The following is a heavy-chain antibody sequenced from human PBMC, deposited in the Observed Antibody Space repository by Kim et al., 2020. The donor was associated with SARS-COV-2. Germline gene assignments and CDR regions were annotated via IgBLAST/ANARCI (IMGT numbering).Heavy chain of an antibody. V-gene: IGHV4-39*01. J-gene: IGHJ3*02. CDR1: GGSISSSSYY. CDR3: ATGRPYGSGMGGAFDI. Sequence: SETLSLTCTVSGGSISSSSYYWGWIRQPPGKGLEWIGSIYYSGSTYYNPSLKSRVTISVDTSKNQFSLKLSSVTAADTAVYYCATGRPYGSGMGGAFDIWGQGTMVTVSS. CDR2: IYYSGST. D-gene: IGHD3-10*01.